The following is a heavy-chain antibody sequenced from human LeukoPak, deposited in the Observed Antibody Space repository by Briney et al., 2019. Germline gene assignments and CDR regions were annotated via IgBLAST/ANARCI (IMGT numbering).Heavy chain of an antibody. CDR3: ARGPVVVNDAFDI. V-gene: IGHV1-8*03. CDR1: GYTFTSYD. CDR2: MNPNSGNT. D-gene: IGHD2-2*01. Sequence: GASLKVSCKASGYTFTSYDINWVRQATGQGLEWMGWMNPNSGNTGYAQKFQGRVTITRNTSISTAYMDLSSLRSEDTAVYYCARGPVVVNDAFDIWGQGTMVTVSS. J-gene: IGHJ3*02.